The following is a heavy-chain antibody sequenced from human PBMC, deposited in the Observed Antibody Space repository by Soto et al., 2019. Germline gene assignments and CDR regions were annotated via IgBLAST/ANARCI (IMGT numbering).Heavy chain of an antibody. D-gene: IGHD4-17*01. CDR2: IYYSGST. CDR1: GGSISSGGYY. CDR3: AREKYGDNWYFDV. Sequence: QVQLQESGPGLVKPSQTLSLTCTVSGGSISSGGYYWSWIRQHPGTGLEWIGYIYYSGSTYYNPSLKSRVTMSLDTSKSQFSLKLRYVTAEDTAVYYCAREKYGDNWYFDVWGRGTLVTVSS. V-gene: IGHV4-31*03. J-gene: IGHJ2*01.